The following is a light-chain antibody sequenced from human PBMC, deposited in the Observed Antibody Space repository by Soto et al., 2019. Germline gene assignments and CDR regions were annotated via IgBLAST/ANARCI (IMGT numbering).Light chain of an antibody. CDR1: SSDVGGYNY. CDR2: EVS. Sequence: QSALTQPPSASGSPGQSVTISCTGTSSDVGGYNYVSWYQQHPGKAPKLMIYEVSKRPSGVPDRFSGSKSGNTASLTVSGLQAEDEADYYCSSYAGGNNLVFGGGTKFTVL. CDR3: SSYAGGNNLV. V-gene: IGLV2-8*01. J-gene: IGLJ2*01.